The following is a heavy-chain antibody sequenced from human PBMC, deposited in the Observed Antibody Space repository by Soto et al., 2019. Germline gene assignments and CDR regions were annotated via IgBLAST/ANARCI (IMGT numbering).Heavy chain of an antibody. CDR3: VRGSSCTTTTCYNLGWFAP. J-gene: IGHJ5*02. V-gene: IGHV3-33*01. D-gene: IGHD2-2*02. CDR1: GFTVSCFV. CDR2: IWYDGSHK. Sequence: PGGSLGRCCATSGFTVSCFVMQWVRQAPGKGLEWVAVIWYDGSHKYYADSVKGRFTISRDDSKNTLYLQMNNLRVEDTAVYYCVRGSSCTTTTCYNLGWFAPWGPGTLVTVSS.